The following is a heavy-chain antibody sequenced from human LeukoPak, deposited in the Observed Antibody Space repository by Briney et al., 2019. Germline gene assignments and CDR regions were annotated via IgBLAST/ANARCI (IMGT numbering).Heavy chain of an antibody. D-gene: IGHD1-1*01. CDR1: GYTFTSYG. CDR3: AHGTTGTTWNAFDI. V-gene: IGHV1-8*02. CDR2: MNPNSGNT. Sequence: ASVKVSCKASGYTFTSYGISWVRQATGQGLEWMGWMNPNSGNTGYAQKFQGRVTMTRNTSISTAYMELSSLRSEDTAVYYCAHGTTGTTWNAFDIWGQGTMVTVSS. J-gene: IGHJ3*02.